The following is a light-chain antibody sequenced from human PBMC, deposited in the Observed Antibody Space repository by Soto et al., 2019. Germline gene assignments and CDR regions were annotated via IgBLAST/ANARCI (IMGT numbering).Light chain of an antibody. V-gene: IGLV2-14*01. Sequence: QSALTQPASVSGSPGQSFTISCTGTSSDIGAYNYVSWYQQHPGKAPKLMIYGVTNRPSGVSNRFSGSKSGNTASLTISGLQAEDEADYYCSSYTTSSTLGFGGGTKLTVL. J-gene: IGLJ2*01. CDR3: SSYTTSSTLG. CDR1: SSDIGAYNY. CDR2: GVT.